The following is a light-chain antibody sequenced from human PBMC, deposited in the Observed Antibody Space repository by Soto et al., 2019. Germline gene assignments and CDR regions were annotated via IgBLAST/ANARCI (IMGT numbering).Light chain of an antibody. CDR3: HQYGSSLLT. J-gene: IGKJ4*01. CDR2: GAS. CDR1: QTISSSS. Sequence: EIVLTQSPGTLSLSPGVRATLSCRASQTISSSSLAWYQQKPGQALRLLIFGASSRATSIPDRFSGSGSGTDFTLTISRLEPEDFAVYYCHQYGSSLLTFGGGTKVEI. V-gene: IGKV3-20*01.